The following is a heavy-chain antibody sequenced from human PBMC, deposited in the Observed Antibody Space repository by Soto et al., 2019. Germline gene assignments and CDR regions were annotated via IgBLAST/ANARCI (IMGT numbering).Heavy chain of an antibody. D-gene: IGHD5-18*01. Sequence: PSETLSLTCTVSGGSISSYYWSWIRQPPGKGLEWIGYIYYSGSTNYNPSLKSRVTISVDTSKNQFSLKLSSVTAADTAVYYCARERGYKTNWFDPWGQGTLVTVSS. J-gene: IGHJ5*02. V-gene: IGHV4-59*01. CDR2: IYYSGST. CDR1: GGSISSYY. CDR3: ARERGYKTNWFDP.